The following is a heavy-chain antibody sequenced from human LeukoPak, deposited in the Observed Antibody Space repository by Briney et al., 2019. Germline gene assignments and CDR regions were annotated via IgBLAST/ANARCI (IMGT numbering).Heavy chain of an antibody. D-gene: IGHD7-27*01. CDR3: ATIGDRRTGELYRIDY. Sequence: GRSLRLSCAASGSTFSNYAMHWVRQAPGKGLEWVAVVSYDGSNKYYADSVKGRFTISRDNSKNTLYLQMNSLRAEDAAIYYCATIGDRRTGELYRIDYWGQGTLVTVSS. CDR1: GSTFSNYA. CDR2: VSYDGSNK. J-gene: IGHJ4*02. V-gene: IGHV3-30-3*01.